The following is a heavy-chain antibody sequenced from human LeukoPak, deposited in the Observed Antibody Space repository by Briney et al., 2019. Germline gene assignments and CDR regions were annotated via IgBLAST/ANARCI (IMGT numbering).Heavy chain of an antibody. D-gene: IGHD1-1*01. J-gene: IGHJ4*02. Sequence: SETLSLTCTVSGYSISSGYYWGWIRQPPGKGLEWIGSIYYSGSTYYNPSLKSRVTISVDTSKNQFSLKLSSVTAADTAVFYCARGMGTAILDWGQGTLVTVSS. V-gene: IGHV4-38-2*02. CDR2: IYYSGST. CDR1: GYSISSGYY. CDR3: ARGMGTAILD.